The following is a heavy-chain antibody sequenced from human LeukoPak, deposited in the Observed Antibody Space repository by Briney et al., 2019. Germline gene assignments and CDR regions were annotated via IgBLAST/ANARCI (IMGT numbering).Heavy chain of an antibody. CDR1: GFTFSSYW. Sequence: GGSLRLSCAASGFTFSSYWMHWVRQAPGKGLVWVSRINSDGSSTSYADSVKGRFTISRDNAKNTLYLQMNSLRAEDTAVYYCARAGYATGYSSGWYVFYWGQGTLVTVSS. CDR2: INSDGSST. J-gene: IGHJ4*02. D-gene: IGHD6-19*01. V-gene: IGHV3-74*01. CDR3: ARAGYATGYSSGWYVFY.